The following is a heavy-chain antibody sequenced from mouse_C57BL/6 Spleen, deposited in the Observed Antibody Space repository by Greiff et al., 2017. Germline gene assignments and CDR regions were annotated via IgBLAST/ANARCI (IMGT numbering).Heavy chain of an antibody. CDR1: GYTFTSYW. CDR2: IDPSDSYT. Sequence: QVQLQQPGAELVMPGASVKLSCKASGYTFTSYWMHWVKQRPGQGLEWIGEIDPSDSYTNYNQKFKGKSTLTVDKSSSTAYMQLSSLTSEDSAVYYCARGLLYYGSSSEAMDYWGQGTSVTVSA. V-gene: IGHV1-69*01. CDR3: ARGLLYYGSSSEAMDY. D-gene: IGHD1-1*01. J-gene: IGHJ4*01.